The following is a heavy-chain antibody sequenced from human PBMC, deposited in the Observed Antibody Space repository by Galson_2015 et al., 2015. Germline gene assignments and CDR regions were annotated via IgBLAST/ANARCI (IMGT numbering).Heavy chain of an antibody. J-gene: IGHJ3*02. CDR3: ARGRGKYGSGSYWDALDI. CDR1: GGIDS. D-gene: IGHD3-10*01. CDR2: IIPVPNIR. V-gene: IGHV1-69*04. Sequence: SVKVSCKASGGIDSITWVRQAPGEGLEGMGRIIPVPNIRNYAQRFQGRVTITADKSANTAYMELSSLTSDDTAVYYCARGRGKYGSGSYWDALDIWGQGTTVTVSS.